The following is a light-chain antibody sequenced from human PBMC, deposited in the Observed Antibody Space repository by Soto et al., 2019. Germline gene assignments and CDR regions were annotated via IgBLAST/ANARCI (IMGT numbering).Light chain of an antibody. Sequence: DTAWTPTPGTRCVCPDGIARLSCNPSQRVSSTYLAWYQQKPGQAPRLLIYGASSRATGIPDRFSGSGSGTDFTLTISSLEPEDFAVYYCQQYNNWPLTFGGGTKVDIK. V-gene: IGKV3-20*01. CDR1: QRVSSTY. CDR3: QQYNNWPLT. J-gene: IGKJ4*01. CDR2: GAS.